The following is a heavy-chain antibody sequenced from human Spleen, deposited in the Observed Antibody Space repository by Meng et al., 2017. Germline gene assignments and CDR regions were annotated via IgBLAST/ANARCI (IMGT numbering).Heavy chain of an antibody. CDR2: IPHSGSP. D-gene: IGHD3-10*01. CDR3: ARGSGGSV. CDR1: GDSISNHNW. V-gene: IGHV4-4*01. J-gene: IGHJ4*02. Sequence: QVQLQESGPGLVKPTENLLLTFAVSGDSISNHNWWTWVGQAPGKGLEWIREIPHSGSPAYNPSLKSRVSMSIDKSKNQFSLTLTSVTAADTAVYFCARGSGGSVWGQGTLVTVSS.